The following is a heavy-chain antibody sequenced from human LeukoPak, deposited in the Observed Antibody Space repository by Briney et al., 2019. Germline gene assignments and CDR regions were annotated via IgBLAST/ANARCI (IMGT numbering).Heavy chain of an antibody. CDR2: IYHSGRA. V-gene: IGHV4-38-2*02. CDR1: GYSISSGYY. Sequence: PSETLSLTCTVSGYSISSGYYWGWLRQPPGKVLELIGSIYHSGRAYYNPSLKSRFTISVDTSKNQFSLKLSSVTAADTAVYYCARDKGYDFHYYYYMDVWGKGTTVTVSS. D-gene: IGHD3-3*01. J-gene: IGHJ6*03. CDR3: ARDKGYDFHYYYYMDV.